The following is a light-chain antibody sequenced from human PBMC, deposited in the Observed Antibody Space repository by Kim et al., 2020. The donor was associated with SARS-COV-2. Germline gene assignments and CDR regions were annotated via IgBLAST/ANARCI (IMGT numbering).Light chain of an antibody. CDR3: QQYNVSPWT. CDR1: QSVTSGY. V-gene: IGKV3-20*01. CDR2: GAS. Sequence: PGESATLSCRASQSVTSGYLAWYPQKPGQAPRLLIYGASSRATGVPDRFSGSGSGTDFILTISRLEPEDLAVYYCQQYNVSPWTFGQGTKVDIK. J-gene: IGKJ1*01.